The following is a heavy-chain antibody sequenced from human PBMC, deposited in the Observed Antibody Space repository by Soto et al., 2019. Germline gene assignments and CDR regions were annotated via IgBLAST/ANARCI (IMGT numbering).Heavy chain of an antibody. J-gene: IGHJ6*02. CDR1: GYTFTAYY. Sequence: QVHLVQSGAEVKKPRASVKVSCKASGYTFTAYYMYWVRQAPGQGLEWMGWINPNSGGTNYAQKFQGRVTMTMGTSISTGYMKVRSLTSDGSVMYYCAIDGGLLWRYYCSYSGMDIWGQESTVTVSS. CDR3: AIDGGLLWRYYCSYSGMDI. V-gene: IGHV1-2*02. D-gene: IGHD3-10*01. CDR2: INPNSGGT.